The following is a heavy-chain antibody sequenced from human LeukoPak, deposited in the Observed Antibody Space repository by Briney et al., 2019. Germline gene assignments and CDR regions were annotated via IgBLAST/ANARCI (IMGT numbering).Heavy chain of an antibody. Sequence: GGSLRLACAASGFTFSDYYMSWIRQSPGKLLEWVSYISSSGSTIYYADSVKGRFTISRDNAKNSLYLQMNSLRAEDTAVYYCARDNVISGTTNCYGMDVWGQGTTVTVSS. CDR2: ISSSGSTI. J-gene: IGHJ6*02. CDR1: GFTFSDYY. V-gene: IGHV3-11*01. D-gene: IGHD1-7*01. CDR3: ARDNVISGTTNCYGMDV.